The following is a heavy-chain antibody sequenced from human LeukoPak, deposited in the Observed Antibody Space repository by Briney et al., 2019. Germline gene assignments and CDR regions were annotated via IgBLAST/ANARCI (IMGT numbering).Heavy chain of an antibody. D-gene: IGHD2-2*01. CDR3: ARDGRYCSSTSCYHAVDY. V-gene: IGHV1-2*02. Sequence: ASVKVSCKASGYTFTGYYMHWVRQAPGQGLEWMGWTNPNSGGTNYAQKFQGRVTMTRDTSISTAYMELSRLRSDDTAVYYCARDGRYCSSTSCYHAVDYWGQGTLVTVSS. J-gene: IGHJ4*02. CDR2: TNPNSGGT. CDR1: GYTFTGYY.